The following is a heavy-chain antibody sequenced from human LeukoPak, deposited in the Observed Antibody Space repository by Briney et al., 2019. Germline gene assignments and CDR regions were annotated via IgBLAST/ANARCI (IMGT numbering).Heavy chain of an antibody. Sequence: ASVKVSCKASGYTFTSYYMHWVRQAPGQGLEWMGIINPSGGSTSYAQKFQGRVTITRNTSISTAYMELSSLRSEDTAVYYCARDRTDWRGSGNSFSPYHIWGQGTMVTVSS. J-gene: IGHJ3*02. V-gene: IGHV1-46*01. D-gene: IGHD3-10*01. CDR2: INPSGGST. CDR1: GYTFTSYY. CDR3: ARDRTDWRGSGNSFSPYHI.